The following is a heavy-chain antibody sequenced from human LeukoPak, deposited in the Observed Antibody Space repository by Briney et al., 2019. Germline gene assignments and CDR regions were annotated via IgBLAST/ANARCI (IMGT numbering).Heavy chain of an antibody. Sequence: PGGSLRLSCAASGFTFSSYSMNSVRQAPGKGLEWVSYISSSGNTIDYADSVKGRFTISRDNAKNSLYLQMVSLRAEDTAVYYCARLRGYSYGYGDYWGQGTLVTVSS. J-gene: IGHJ4*02. CDR2: ISSSGNTI. CDR1: GFTFSSYS. D-gene: IGHD5-18*01. CDR3: ARLRGYSYGYGDY. V-gene: IGHV3-48*04.